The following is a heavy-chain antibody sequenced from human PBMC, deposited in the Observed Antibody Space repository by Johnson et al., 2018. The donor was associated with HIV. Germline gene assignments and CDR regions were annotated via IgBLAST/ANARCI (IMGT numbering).Heavy chain of an antibody. J-gene: IGHJ3*02. D-gene: IGHD3-3*01. CDR2: ISGSGGST. Sequence: EVQLVESGGGVVQPGRSLRLSCAASGFTFDDSAMHWVRQAPGKGLEWVSAISGSGGSTYYADSVKGRFTISRDNSKNTLYLQMNSLRAEDTAVYYCAKDLRSGYRREAFDSWGQGTMVTVSS. V-gene: IGHV3-23*04. CDR3: AKDLRSGYRREAFDS. CDR1: GFTFDDSA.